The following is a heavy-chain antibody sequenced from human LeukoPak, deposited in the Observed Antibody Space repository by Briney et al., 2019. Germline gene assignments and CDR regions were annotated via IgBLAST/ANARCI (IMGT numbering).Heavy chain of an antibody. D-gene: IGHD3-3*01. Sequence: ASVKVSCKASGYTFTSYDIHWVRQATGHGLEWMGWMNPNSGNTGYAQKFQGRVTITRNTSISPAYMQLSNLRYQHTDGTYFARLGPRDAQDITARKSYYMDVWGKGTTVTVSS. V-gene: IGHV1-8*03. CDR1: GYTFTSYD. J-gene: IGHJ6*03. CDR2: MNPNSGNT. CDR3: ARLGPRDAQDITARKSYYMDV.